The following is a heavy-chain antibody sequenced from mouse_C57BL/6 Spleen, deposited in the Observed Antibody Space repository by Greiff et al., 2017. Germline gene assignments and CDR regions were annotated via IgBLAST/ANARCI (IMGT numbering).Heavy chain of an antibody. V-gene: IGHV5-4*01. CDR3: ARDLGGTRGYFDY. D-gene: IGHD4-1*01. Sequence: DVQLVESGGGLVKPGGSLKLSCAASGFTFSSYAMSWVRQTPEKRLEWVATISDGGSYTYYPDNVKGRFTISRDNAKNNLYLQMSHLKSEDTAMYYCARDLGGTRGYFDYWGQGTTLTVSS. J-gene: IGHJ2*01. CDR1: GFTFSSYA. CDR2: ISDGGSYT.